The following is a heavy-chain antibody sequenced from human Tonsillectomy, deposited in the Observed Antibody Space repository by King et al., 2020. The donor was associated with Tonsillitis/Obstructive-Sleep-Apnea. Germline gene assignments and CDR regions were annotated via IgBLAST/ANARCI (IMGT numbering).Heavy chain of an antibody. Sequence: VQLVESGGGLVKPGGSLRLSCAASGFTFSDFYMSWIRQAPGKGLEWVSYINSGSTYTNYADSVRGRFTISRDNARNSLYLQMNSLRAEDTAVYYCARDRVPGWYFDLWGRGTLVTVSS. V-gene: IGHV3-11*05. D-gene: IGHD3-10*01. J-gene: IGHJ2*01. CDR1: GFTFSDFY. CDR2: INSGSTYT. CDR3: ARDRVPGWYFDL.